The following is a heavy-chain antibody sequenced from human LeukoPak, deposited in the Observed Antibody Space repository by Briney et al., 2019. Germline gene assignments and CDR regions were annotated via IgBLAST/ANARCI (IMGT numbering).Heavy chain of an antibody. CDR3: APRGGSGSTLFDY. Sequence: GGSLRLSCAASGFTFSSYAMSWVRQAPGKGLEWVSAISGSGGSTYYADSVKGRFTISRDNSKNTLYLQMNGLRAEDTAVYYCAPRGGSGSTLFDYWGQGTLVTVSS. D-gene: IGHD3-10*01. CDR2: ISGSGGST. V-gene: IGHV3-23*01. CDR1: GFTFSSYA. J-gene: IGHJ4*02.